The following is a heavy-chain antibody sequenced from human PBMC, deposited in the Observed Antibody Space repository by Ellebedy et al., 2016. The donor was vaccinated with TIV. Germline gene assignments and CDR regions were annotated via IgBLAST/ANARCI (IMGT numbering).Heavy chain of an antibody. Sequence: ASVKVSCXTSGFTFGVVPYIHWVRQAPGQRPEWMGCINPNNGVTNYAPKFQGRVTMTRDTSISTAYMELSRLTSDDTAVYYCARLVIGLDLWGQGTLVTVSS. J-gene: IGHJ5*02. CDR1: GFTFGVVPY. D-gene: IGHD2-2*01. V-gene: IGHV1-2*02. CDR2: INPNNGVT. CDR3: ARLVIGLDL.